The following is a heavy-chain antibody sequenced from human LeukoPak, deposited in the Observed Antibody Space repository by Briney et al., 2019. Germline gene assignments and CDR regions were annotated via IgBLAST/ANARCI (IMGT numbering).Heavy chain of an antibody. Sequence: GASVKVSCKASGYSFTDYYIHWVRQAPGQGLEWVGLIHPNSGDTFYAQKFRGRVIMTRDTSINTAYMELDRLTSDDTAVYYCARDYSGSYTHWAQGTLVTVSS. CDR1: GYSFTDYY. CDR3: ARDYSGSYTH. CDR2: IHPNSGDT. J-gene: IGHJ4*02. D-gene: IGHD1-26*01. V-gene: IGHV1-2*06.